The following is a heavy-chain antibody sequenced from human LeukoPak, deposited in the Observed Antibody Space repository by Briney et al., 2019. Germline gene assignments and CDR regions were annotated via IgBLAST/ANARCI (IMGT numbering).Heavy chain of an antibody. V-gene: IGHV3-23*01. Sequence: GGSLRLSCAASGFIFNNYGLVWVRQAPGKGLEWVSAISNDGGGTTYADFVKGRFTISRDNSKNTVFLQMNSLRAEDTALYYCAKGSSGYFLDVWGQGTLVAVSS. CDR3: AKGSSGYFLDV. CDR1: GFIFNNYG. D-gene: IGHD3-22*01. CDR2: ISNDGGGT. J-gene: IGHJ4*02.